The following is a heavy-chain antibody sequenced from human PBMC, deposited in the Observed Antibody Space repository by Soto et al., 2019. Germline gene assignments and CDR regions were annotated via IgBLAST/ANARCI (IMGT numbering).Heavy chain of an antibody. CDR3: TTDLNYYDSSGYPDAFDI. CDR2: IKSKTDGGTT. Sequence: GSLRLSCAASVFTFSNAWMSWVRQAPGKGLEWVGRIKSKTDGGTTDYAAPVKGRFTISRDDSKNTLYLQMNSLKTEDTAVYYCTTDLNYYDSSGYPDAFDIWGQGTMVTVSS. D-gene: IGHD3-22*01. CDR1: VFTFSNAW. V-gene: IGHV3-15*01. J-gene: IGHJ3*02.